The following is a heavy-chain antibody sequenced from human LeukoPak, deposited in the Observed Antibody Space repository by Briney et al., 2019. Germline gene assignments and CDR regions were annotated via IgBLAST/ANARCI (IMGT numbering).Heavy chain of an antibody. Sequence: GESLKISCMGSGYSFTTYWVGWVRQMPGKGLEWMGVIYPGDSDTRYSPSFQGQATISADKSIRTAYLQWSSLKASDTAMYYCARSKGFSYANYFDYWGQGTLVTVSS. CDR3: ARSKGFSYANYFDY. D-gene: IGHD5-18*01. CDR2: IYPGDSDT. J-gene: IGHJ4*02. V-gene: IGHV5-51*01. CDR1: GYSFTTYW.